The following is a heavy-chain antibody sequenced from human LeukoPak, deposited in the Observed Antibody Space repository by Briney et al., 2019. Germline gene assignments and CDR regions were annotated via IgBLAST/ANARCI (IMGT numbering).Heavy chain of an antibody. Sequence: SGTLSLTCAVYGGSFSGYYWSWIRQPPGKGLEWIGEINHSGSTNYNPSLKSRVTISVDTSKNQFSLKLSSVTAADTAVYYCARVSPYCSSTSCRDYWGQGTLVTVSS. CDR3: ARVSPYCSSTSCRDY. V-gene: IGHV4-34*01. D-gene: IGHD2-2*01. J-gene: IGHJ4*02. CDR1: GGSFSGYY. CDR2: INHSGST.